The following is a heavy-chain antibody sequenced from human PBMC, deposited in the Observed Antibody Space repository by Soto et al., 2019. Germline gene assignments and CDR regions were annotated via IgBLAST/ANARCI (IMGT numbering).Heavy chain of an antibody. V-gene: IGHV4-61*08. CDR2: IYYSGST. CDR3: AREHYGYGMDV. D-gene: IGHD3-10*01. J-gene: IGHJ6*02. Sequence: QVQLQESGPGLVKPSETLSLTCTVSGGSVSSGGYYCSWIRQPPGKGLEWIGYIYYSGSTNYNPSLKSRVTISVDTSNNQFSLKLSSVTAADTAVYYCAREHYGYGMDVWGQGTTVTVSS. CDR1: GGSVSSGGYY.